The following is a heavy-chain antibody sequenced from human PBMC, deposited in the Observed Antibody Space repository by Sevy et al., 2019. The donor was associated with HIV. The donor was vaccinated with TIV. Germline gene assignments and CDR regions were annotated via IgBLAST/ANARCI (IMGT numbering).Heavy chain of an antibody. CDR3: ARGKWFGELSDMDV. Sequence: GGSLRLSCAASGFTLSSYDMHWVRQGTGKGLEWVSGINTAGDTYYAGSVKGRFTISRENAKTSLYLQMNSLRAGDTAVYYCARGKWFGELSDMDVWGQGTTATVSS. CDR1: GFTLSSYD. D-gene: IGHD3-10*01. V-gene: IGHV3-13*01. J-gene: IGHJ6*02. CDR2: INTAGDT.